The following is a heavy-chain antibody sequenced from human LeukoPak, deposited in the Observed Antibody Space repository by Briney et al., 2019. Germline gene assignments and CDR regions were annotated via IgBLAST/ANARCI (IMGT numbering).Heavy chain of an antibody. CDR2: IYSGGRT. Sequence: GGSLRLSCAASGFTVSSKYMSWVRQAPGKGLEWVSVIYSGGRTYYADSVKGRFIISRDNPKNTLYLQMNSLRAEDTAVYYCARAQYPKGAYYLIDYWGQGTLVTVSS. V-gene: IGHV3-66*01. CDR1: GFTVSSKY. J-gene: IGHJ4*02. CDR3: ARAQYPKGAYYLIDY. D-gene: IGHD3-10*01.